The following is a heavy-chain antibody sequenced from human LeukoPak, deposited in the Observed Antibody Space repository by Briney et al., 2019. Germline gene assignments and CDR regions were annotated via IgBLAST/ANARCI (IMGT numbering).Heavy chain of an antibody. CDR3: GSRRTAMFGVIKGPIDY. D-gene: IGHD3-3*01. Sequence: SETLSLTCAVYGGSFSGYYWSWIRQPPGKGLEWIGEINHSGSTNYNPSLKSRVTIPVDTSKNQFSLKLSSVTAADTAVYYCGSRRTAMFGVIKGPIDYWGQGTLVTVSS. CDR2: INHSGST. CDR1: GGSFSGYY. J-gene: IGHJ4*02. V-gene: IGHV4-34*01.